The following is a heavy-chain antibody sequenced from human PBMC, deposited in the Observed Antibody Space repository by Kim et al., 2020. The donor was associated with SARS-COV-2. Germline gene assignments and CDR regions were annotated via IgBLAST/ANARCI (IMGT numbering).Heavy chain of an antibody. J-gene: IGHJ2*01. CDR3: AREASPNPSYVWGSHASYWYFAL. D-gene: IGHD3-16*01. CDR1: GYTFTSYG. CDR2: ISAYNGNT. V-gene: IGHV1-18*01. Sequence: ASVKVSCKASGYTFTSYGISWVRQAPGQGLEWMGWISAYNGNTNYAQKLQGRVTMTTDTSTSTAYMELRSLRSDDTAVYYCAREASPNPSYVWGSHASYWYFALWGRGTLVTVSS.